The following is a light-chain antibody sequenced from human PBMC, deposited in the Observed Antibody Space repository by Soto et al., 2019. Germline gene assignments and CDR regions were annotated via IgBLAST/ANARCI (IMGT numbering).Light chain of an antibody. Sequence: DIQMTQSPSTLSASVGDRVTITCRASQSISSWLAWYQQKPGKAPKLLIYKASSLESGVPSRFSGSGSETEFTLTISSLQPDDLATYYCQQSFTFGPGTKVDIK. J-gene: IGKJ3*01. CDR1: QSISSW. CDR2: KAS. V-gene: IGKV1-5*03. CDR3: QQSFT.